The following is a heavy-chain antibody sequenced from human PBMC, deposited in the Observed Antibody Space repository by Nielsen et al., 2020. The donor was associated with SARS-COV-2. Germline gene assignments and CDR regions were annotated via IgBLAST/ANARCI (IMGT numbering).Heavy chain of an antibody. J-gene: IGHJ6*02. CDR3: ARDRSPRIWFGELSSSPHYYGMDV. Sequence: WIRQPPGKGLEWVSYISSSSSYTNYADSVKGRFTISRDNAKNSLYLQMNSLRAEDTAVYYCARDRSPRIWFGELSSSPHYYGMDVWGQGTTVTVSS. V-gene: IGHV3-11*05. D-gene: IGHD3-10*01. CDR2: ISSSSSYT.